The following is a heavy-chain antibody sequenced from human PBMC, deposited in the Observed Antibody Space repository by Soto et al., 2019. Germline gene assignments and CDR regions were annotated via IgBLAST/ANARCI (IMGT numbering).Heavy chain of an antibody. D-gene: IGHD3-10*01. Sequence: PGGSLRLSCAASGFTFSSYSMNWVRQAPGKGLEWVSYISSSSSTIYYADSVKGRFTISRDNAKNSLYLKMNSRRAEDTAVYYCARTPLWFGEPKVYYYYYYMDVWGKGTPVTVS. CDR2: ISSSSSTI. J-gene: IGHJ6*03. V-gene: IGHV3-48*01. CDR1: GFTFSSYS. CDR3: ARTPLWFGEPKVYYYYYYMDV.